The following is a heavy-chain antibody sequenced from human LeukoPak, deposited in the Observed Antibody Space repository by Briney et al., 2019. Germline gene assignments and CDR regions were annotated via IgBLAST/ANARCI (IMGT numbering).Heavy chain of an antibody. Sequence: PSETLSLTCTVSGGSISSSSYYWTWIRQPPGKGLEWIGYIYYSGSTNYNPSLKSRVTMSVDTSKNQFSLNLTSVTAADTAVYYCARGPYCSSTSCYLVAFDIWGQGTVVTVSS. D-gene: IGHD2-2*01. J-gene: IGHJ3*02. CDR2: IYYSGST. CDR1: GGSISSSSYY. V-gene: IGHV4-61*01. CDR3: ARGPYCSSTSCYLVAFDI.